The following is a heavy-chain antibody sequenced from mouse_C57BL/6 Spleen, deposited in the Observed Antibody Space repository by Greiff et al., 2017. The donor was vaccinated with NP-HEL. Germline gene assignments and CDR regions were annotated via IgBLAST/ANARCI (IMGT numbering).Heavy chain of an antibody. CDR3: ARLSLTGSYAMDY. CDR2: IYPGDGDT. V-gene: IGHV1-82*01. D-gene: IGHD4-1*01. J-gene: IGHJ4*01. Sequence: VQRVESGPELVKPGASVKISCKASGYAFSSSWMNWVKQRPGKGLEWIGRIYPGDGDTNYNGKFKGKATLTADKSSSTAYMQLSSLTSEDSAVYFCARLSLTGSYAMDYWGQGTSVTVSS. CDR1: GYAFSSSW.